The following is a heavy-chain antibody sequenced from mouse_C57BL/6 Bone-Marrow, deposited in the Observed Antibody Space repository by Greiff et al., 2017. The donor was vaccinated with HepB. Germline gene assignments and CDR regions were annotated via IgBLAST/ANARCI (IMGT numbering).Heavy chain of an antibody. Sequence: QVQLQQPGAELVKPGASVKLSCKASGYTFTSYWMHWVKQRPGRGLEWSGRIDPNSGGTKYNEKFKGKATLTADKSSSTAYMELRSLTSEDSAVYFCARSPLIYYGYERGYWGQGTTLTVSS. CDR2: IDPNSGGT. V-gene: IGHV1-62-3*01. CDR1: GYTFTSYW. CDR3: ARSPLIYYGYERGY. J-gene: IGHJ2*01. D-gene: IGHD2-2*01.